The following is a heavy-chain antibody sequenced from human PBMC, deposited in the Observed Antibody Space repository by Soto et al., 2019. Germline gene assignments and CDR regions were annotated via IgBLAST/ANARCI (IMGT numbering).Heavy chain of an antibody. J-gene: IGHJ3*02. CDR3: ARDESEPYAFDI. CDR1: GFTFSSYG. V-gene: IGHV3-33*01. CDR2: IWYDGSNK. Sequence: QVQLVESGGGVVQPGRSLRLSCAASGFTFSSYGMHWVRQAPGKGLEWVAVIWYDGSNKYYADSVKGRFTISRDNSKNTLYLQMNSLRAEDTAVYYCARDESEPYAFDIWGQGTMVTVSS.